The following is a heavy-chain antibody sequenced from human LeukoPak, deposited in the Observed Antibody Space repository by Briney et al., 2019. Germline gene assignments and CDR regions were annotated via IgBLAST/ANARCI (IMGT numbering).Heavy chain of an antibody. V-gene: IGHV1-46*01. D-gene: IGHD3-16*01. CDR2: VNPSSGDT. CDR3: AGRSVTFSFDY. CDR1: GYTFTSYN. J-gene: IGHJ4*02. Sequence: GASVKVSCKTSGYTFTSYNMHWVRLAPGQGLEWMGVVNPSSGDTSFEQKFQGRVTMTRDTSTNTVYMELSSLRSEDTAAYYCAGRSVTFSFDYWGQGTLVTVSS.